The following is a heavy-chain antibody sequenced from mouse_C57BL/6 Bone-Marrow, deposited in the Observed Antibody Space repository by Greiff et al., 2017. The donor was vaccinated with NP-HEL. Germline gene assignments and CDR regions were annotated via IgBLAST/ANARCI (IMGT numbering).Heavy chain of an antibody. D-gene: IGHD2-4*01. J-gene: IGHJ4*01. CDR2: IWTGGGT. CDR3: AREDNDEGDCAMDY. CDR1: GFSLTSYA. V-gene: IGHV2-9-1*01. Sequence: QVTLKVSGPGLVAPSQSLSITCTVSGFSLTSYAISWVRQPPGKGLEWLGVIWTGGGTNYNSALKSRLSISKDNSKSQVFLKMNSLQTDDTARYYGAREDNDEGDCAMDYWGQKTSVTVSS.